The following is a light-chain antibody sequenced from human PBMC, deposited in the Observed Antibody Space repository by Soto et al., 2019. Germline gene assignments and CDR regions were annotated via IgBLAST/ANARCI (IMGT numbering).Light chain of an antibody. Sequence: EIVMTQSPATLSVSPGERVTLSCRASQDIRSSLAWYQQKPGQAPRLLIYGASIRATGVPATFSGSGSGTEFTLSISSLQAEQLGVYYCQQDSSWPLTCGGGTKVEIK. CDR3: QQDSSWPLT. V-gene: IGKV3-15*01. CDR1: QDIRSS. J-gene: IGKJ4*01. CDR2: GAS.